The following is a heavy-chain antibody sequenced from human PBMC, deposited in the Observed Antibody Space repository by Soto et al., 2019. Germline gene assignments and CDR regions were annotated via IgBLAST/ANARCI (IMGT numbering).Heavy chain of an antibody. D-gene: IGHD3-10*01. CDR1: GFSVSNNY. J-gene: IGHJ4*02. CDR2: IRNDGGSA. CDR3: ARESYYGSTYYFDY. Sequence: GGSLRLSCVVSGFSVSNNYMSWGRQAPGKGLVWVSRIRNDGGSATYADSVTGRFTISRDNAKNMLYLQMNSLRAEDTAVYYCARESYYGSTYYFDYWGQGTLVNVS. V-gene: IGHV3-74*03.